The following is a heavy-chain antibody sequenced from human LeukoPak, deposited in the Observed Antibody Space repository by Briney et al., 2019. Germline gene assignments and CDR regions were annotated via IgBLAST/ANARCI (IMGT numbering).Heavy chain of an antibody. D-gene: IGHD3-16*01. CDR3: AKDNADYPIYYFDS. CDR1: GFTFSTYA. Sequence: GGSLRLSCAASGFTFSTYAMNWVRQAPGKGLEWVSGISGSGGGKFYAGSVKGRFTISRDKSKSTLYLQMNSLKAEDAAVYYCAKDNADYPIYYFDSWGQGTLVTVSS. V-gene: IGHV3-23*01. J-gene: IGHJ4*02. CDR2: ISGSGGGK.